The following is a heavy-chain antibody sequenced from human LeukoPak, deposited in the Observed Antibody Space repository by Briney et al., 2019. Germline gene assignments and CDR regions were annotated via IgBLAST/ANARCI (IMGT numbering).Heavy chain of an antibody. CDR2: IRYDGSNK. D-gene: IGHD2-2*01. CDR1: GFTFSSYG. V-gene: IGHV3-30*02. CDR3: AMIIVVVPAAGAFDI. J-gene: IGHJ3*02. Sequence: GGSLRLSCAASGFTFSSYGMHWVRQAPGKGLEWVAFIRYDGSNKYYADSVKGRFTISRDNSKNTLYLQMNSLRAEDTAVYYCAMIIVVVPAAGAFDIWGQGTMVTVSS.